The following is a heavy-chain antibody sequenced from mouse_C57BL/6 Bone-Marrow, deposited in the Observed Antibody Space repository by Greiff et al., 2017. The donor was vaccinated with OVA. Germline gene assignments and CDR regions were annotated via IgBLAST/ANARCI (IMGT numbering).Heavy chain of an antibody. CDR3: SRGCLHWDP. D-gene: IGHD4-1*01. Sequence: QVQLKQPGAELVKPGASVKMSCKASGYTFTSYWITWVKQRPGQGLEWIGVIYPGSGSSNYNEKFKSKATLTVDTSSCTAYMQLSSLTSADSAVSYCSRGCLHWDPWGPGTTLTVSS. J-gene: IGHJ2*01. V-gene: IGHV1-55*01. CDR1: GYTFTSYW. CDR2: IYPGSGSS.